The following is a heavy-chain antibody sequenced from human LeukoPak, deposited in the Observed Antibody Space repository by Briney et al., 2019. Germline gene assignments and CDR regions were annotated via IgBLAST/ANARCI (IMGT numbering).Heavy chain of an antibody. CDR2: ISGSGGST. CDR3: AKSRVRGVYYFDY. D-gene: IGHD3-10*02. V-gene: IGHV3-23*01. Sequence: GGSLRLSCAASGFTFSSYAMSWVRQAPGKGLEWVSAISGSGGSTYYADSVKGRFTISRDNSKNTLYLQMNSLRAEDSAVYYCAKSRVRGVYYFDYWGQGTLVTVSS. J-gene: IGHJ4*02. CDR1: GFTFSSYA.